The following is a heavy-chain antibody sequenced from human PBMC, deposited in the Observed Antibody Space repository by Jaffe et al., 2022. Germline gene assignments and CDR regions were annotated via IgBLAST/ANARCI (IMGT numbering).Heavy chain of an antibody. Sequence: QVQLVQSGAEVKKPGASVKVSCKASGYTFTSYGISWVRQAPGQGLEWMGWISAYNGNTNYAQKLQGRVTMTTDTSTSTAYMELRSLRSDDTAVYYCARALIVVVPAAIGTYFDYWGQGTLVTVSS. D-gene: IGHD2-2*02. V-gene: IGHV1-18*01. J-gene: IGHJ4*02. CDR2: ISAYNGNT. CDR3: ARALIVVVPAAIGTYFDY. CDR1: GYTFTSYG.